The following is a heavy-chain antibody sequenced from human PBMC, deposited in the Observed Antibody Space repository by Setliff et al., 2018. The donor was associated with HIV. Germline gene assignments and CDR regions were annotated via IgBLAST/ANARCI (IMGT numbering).Heavy chain of an antibody. V-gene: IGHV4-4*09. CDR1: GGSISSYY. J-gene: IGHJ4*02. CDR2: IYSSGST. CDR3: ARAYFGSGIYY. Sequence: PSETLSLTCTVSGGSISSYYWSWIRQPPGKGLERLGHIYSSGSTNYSPSLKSRVTISVDTSKNQFSLKLYSVTAADTAVYYCARAYFGSGIYYWGQGTLVTVSS. D-gene: IGHD3-10*01.